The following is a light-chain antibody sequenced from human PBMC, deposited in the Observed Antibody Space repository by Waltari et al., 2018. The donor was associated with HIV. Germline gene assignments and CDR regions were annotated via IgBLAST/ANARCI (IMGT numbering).Light chain of an antibody. Sequence: QSVLTHPPSPSGTPGQRVTIACSGSSSYIGSYHVNWYQQLPGTAPGLLIYSNTQRSAGFTYRFSGSKSGSSASRAISGLQSEDDDHYYCASGDGSPNGQHVVGTGTKVTAL. V-gene: IGLV1-44*01. CDR2: SNT. J-gene: IGLJ1*01. CDR3: ASGDGSPNGQHV. CDR1: SSYIGSYH.